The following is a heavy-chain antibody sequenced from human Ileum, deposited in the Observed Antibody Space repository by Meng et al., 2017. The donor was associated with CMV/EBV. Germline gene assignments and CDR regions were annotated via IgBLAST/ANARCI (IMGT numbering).Heavy chain of an antibody. V-gene: IGHV4-34*01. J-gene: IGHJ4*02. CDR1: GGSFSGYY. Sequence: QVELWGWGAGLCEPSETLSLTCAVYGGSFSGYYWSWIRQPPEKGLEWIGEINHSGSTNYNPSLKSRVTISVDTSKNQFSLKLSSVTAADTAVYYCARGPVRLFLGYWGQGTLVTVSS. D-gene: IGHD3-22*01. CDR3: ARGPVRLFLGY. CDR2: INHSGST.